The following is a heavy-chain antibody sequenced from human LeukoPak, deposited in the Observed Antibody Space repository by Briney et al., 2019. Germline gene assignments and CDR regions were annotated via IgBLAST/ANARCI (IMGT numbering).Heavy chain of an antibody. CDR1: GFPFHSYP. D-gene: IGHD3-10*01. CDR2: ISETGAIT. J-gene: IGHJ4*02. Sequence: GGSLRLPCAASGFPFHSYPMTGVRQAPGKGLEWVSSISETGAITNYADSVKGRFTISRDNSKNTLYLQMSSLRAEDAAAYFCAYYIGLSRRIFDYWGQGTLVAVSS. CDR3: AYYIGLSRRIFDY. V-gene: IGHV3-23*01.